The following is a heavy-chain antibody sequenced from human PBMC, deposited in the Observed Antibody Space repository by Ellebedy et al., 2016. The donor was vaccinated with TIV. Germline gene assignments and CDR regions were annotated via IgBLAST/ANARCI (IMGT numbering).Heavy chain of an antibody. Sequence: GGSLRLSCAASGFTLSDHYMDWVRQAPGKGLEWVGRTRNKARSYTTVYAASVKGRFTISRDDSKNSLYLQMNSLKTEDTAVYYCARGVEGAISDYWGQGTLVTVSS. CDR1: GFTLSDHY. CDR3: ARGVEGAISDY. V-gene: IGHV3-72*01. CDR2: TRNKARSYTT. J-gene: IGHJ4*02. D-gene: IGHD1-26*01.